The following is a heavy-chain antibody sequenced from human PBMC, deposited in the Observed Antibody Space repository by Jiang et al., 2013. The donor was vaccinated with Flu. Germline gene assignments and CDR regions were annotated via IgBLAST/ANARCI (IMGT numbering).Heavy chain of an antibody. CDR2: IIPIFGTA. J-gene: IGHJ6*02. CDR3: ANDFWSVNGYGMDV. V-gene: IGHV1-69*01. CDR1: FSSYA. Sequence: FSSYAISWVRQAPGQGLEWMGGIIPIFGTANYAQKFQGRVTITADESTSTAYMELSSLRSEDTAVYYCANDFWSVNGYGMDVWGQGTTVTVSS. D-gene: IGHD3-3*01.